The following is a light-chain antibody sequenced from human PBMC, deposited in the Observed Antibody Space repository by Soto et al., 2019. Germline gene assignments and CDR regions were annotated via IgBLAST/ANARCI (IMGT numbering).Light chain of an antibody. V-gene: IGKV1-39*01. CDR2: AAS. CDR1: QTIITY. Sequence: DIQMTQSPSSLSASVGDRVSITCRASQTIITYLNWYQQKPGKAPKLLISAASNLQSGVPSRLSGSGSETEFTLTISSVQPEDGAPYYCQQSYSTPRTVGHGTKVEIK. CDR3: QQSYSTPRT. J-gene: IGKJ2*01.